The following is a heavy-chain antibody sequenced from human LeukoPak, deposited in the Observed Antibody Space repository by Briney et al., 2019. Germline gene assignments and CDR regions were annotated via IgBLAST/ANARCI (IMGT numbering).Heavy chain of an antibody. D-gene: IGHD6-13*01. CDR3: ARDGVYSSSWYSTFYYYYGMDV. J-gene: IGHJ6*02. V-gene: IGHV3-7*01. CDR1: GFTFSSYW. Sequence: GGSLRLSCAASGFTFSSYWMSWVRQAPGKGLEWVANIKQDGGEKYYVDSVKGRFTISRDNAKNSLYLQMNSLRAEDTAVYYCARDGVYSSSWYSTFYYYYGMDVWGQGTTVTVSS. CDR2: IKQDGGEK.